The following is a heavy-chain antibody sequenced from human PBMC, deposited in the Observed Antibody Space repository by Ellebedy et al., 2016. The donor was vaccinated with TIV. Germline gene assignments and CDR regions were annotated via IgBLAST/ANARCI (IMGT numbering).Heavy chain of an antibody. CDR1: GYTFTSYG. V-gene: IGHV1-18*01. CDR3: ARDPGYYDILTGYSYYFDY. Sequence: AASVKVSCKASGYTFTSYGISWVRQAPGQGLEWMGWISAYNGNTNFAQKVQDRVTMTTDTSTSTAYMELRSLRSDDTAVYYCARDPGYYDILTGYSYYFDYWGQGTLVTVSS. J-gene: IGHJ4*02. CDR2: ISAYNGNT. D-gene: IGHD3-9*01.